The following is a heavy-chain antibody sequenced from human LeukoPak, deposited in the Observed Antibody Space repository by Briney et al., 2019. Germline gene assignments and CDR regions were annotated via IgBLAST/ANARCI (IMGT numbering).Heavy chain of an antibody. CDR2: ISSSSSYI. CDR3: ARDPGSGLDY. Sequence: GGSLRLSCAASGFTFSNHGMNWVRQAPGKGLEWVSSISSSSSYIYYADSVKGRFTISRDNAKNSLYLQMNSLRAEDTAVYYCARDPGSGLDYWGQGTLVTVSS. J-gene: IGHJ4*02. CDR1: GFTFSNHG. D-gene: IGHD3-10*01. V-gene: IGHV3-21*01.